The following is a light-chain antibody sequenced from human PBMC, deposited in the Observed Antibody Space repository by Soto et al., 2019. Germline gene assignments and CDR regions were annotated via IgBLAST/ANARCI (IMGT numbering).Light chain of an antibody. V-gene: IGLV1-40*01. CDR3: QSYDATLSGLV. J-gene: IGLJ3*02. CDR2: DNI. CDR1: ASNLGAKYA. Sequence: QSVLTQPPSVSGAPGQRVTISCTGSASNLGAKYAVHWYQHLPGTAPKLLIYDNIHRPSGVPDRFSGSKSDTSASLAITGLQGEDDAYYYCQSYDATLSGLVFGGGTKLTVL.